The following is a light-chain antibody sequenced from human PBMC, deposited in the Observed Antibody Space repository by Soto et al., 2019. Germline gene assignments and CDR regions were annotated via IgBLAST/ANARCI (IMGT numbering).Light chain of an antibody. CDR1: QSVSSN. V-gene: IGKV3-20*01. Sequence: EIVMTQSPATLSVSPGERATLSCRASQSVSSNLAWYQQKPGQAPRLLIYGASSRATGIPDRFSGSGSGTDFTLTISRLEPEDFAVYDCQQLSSYPLTFGGGTKVDIK. J-gene: IGKJ4*01. CDR3: QQLSSYPLT. CDR2: GAS.